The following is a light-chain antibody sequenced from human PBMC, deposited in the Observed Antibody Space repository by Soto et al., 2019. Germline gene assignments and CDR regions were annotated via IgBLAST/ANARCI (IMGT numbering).Light chain of an antibody. V-gene: IGKV1-39*01. CDR1: QSITHY. Sequence: DIQMTQSPSTLSASVGDTVTITCRASQSITHYLTWFQHKPGKAPSLLIFAADNLQDGVPSRFSGSGSGRDFSLTISSLQPEDFATYYCQQSYDMPWTFGQGTKVDIK. J-gene: IGKJ1*01. CDR3: QQSYDMPWT. CDR2: AAD.